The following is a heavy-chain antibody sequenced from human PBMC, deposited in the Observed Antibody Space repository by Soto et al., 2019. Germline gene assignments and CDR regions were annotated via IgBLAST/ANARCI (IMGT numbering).Heavy chain of an antibody. CDR3: ARGNWNDQGYYYCMDV. CDR1: GDSVSRNSGA. CDR2: TYYRSKWYN. J-gene: IGHJ6*02. Sequence: SQTLSLTCAISGDSVSRNSGAWNWIRQSPSRGLEWLGRTYYRSKWYNEYAPSVKSRITINPDTAKNQFALQLKSVTPDDTGVYYCARGNWNDQGYYYCMDVWGQAISVTVSS. D-gene: IGHD1-1*01. V-gene: IGHV6-1*01.